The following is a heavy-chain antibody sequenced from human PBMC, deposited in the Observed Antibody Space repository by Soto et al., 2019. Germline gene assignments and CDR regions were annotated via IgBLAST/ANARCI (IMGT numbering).Heavy chain of an antibody. CDR1: GFTVSSNY. J-gene: IGHJ4*02. CDR2: IYSGGST. CDR3: ARDEGVGGTLGLPSTNDY. V-gene: IGHV3-66*02. D-gene: IGHD1-26*01. Sequence: GGSLRLSCAASGFTVSSNYMSWVRQAPGKGLEWVSVIYSGGSTYYADSVKGRFTISRDNSQNTLYLQMNSLRAEDTAVYYCARDEGVGGTLGLPSTNDYWGQGTLVTVSS.